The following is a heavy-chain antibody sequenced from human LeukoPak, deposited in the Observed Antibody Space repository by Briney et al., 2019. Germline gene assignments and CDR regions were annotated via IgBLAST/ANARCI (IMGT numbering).Heavy chain of an antibody. CDR3: ARDGYSSGWIYMDV. CDR1: RGYISSHY. CDR2: IYYSGST. V-gene: IGHV4-59*11. D-gene: IGHD6-19*01. Sequence: SETLSLTCTVYRGYISSHYWSWIRQPPGKGLEWIGYIYYSGSTNYNPSLKSRVTISVARSKNQFSLKLSAVTAAQTAVYYCARDGYSSGWIYMDVWGKGTTVTVSS. J-gene: IGHJ6*03.